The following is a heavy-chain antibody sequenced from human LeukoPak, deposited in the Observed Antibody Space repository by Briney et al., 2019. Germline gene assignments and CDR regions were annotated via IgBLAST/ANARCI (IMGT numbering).Heavy chain of an antibody. CDR1: GGSIRSDSHY. V-gene: IGHV4-39*07. D-gene: IGHD1-26*01. CDR3: ARELAAGATFSAFDI. J-gene: IGHJ3*02. Sequence: PSETLSLTCTVSGGSIRSDSHYCAWIRQPPGEGLEWIGSIHYSGSTYYNPSLKSRVTISVDTSKNQFSLKLSSVTAADTAVHYCARELAAGATFSAFDIWGQGTMVTVSS. CDR2: IHYSGST.